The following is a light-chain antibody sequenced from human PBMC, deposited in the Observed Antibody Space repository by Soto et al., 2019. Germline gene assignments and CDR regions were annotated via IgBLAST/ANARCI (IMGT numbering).Light chain of an antibody. V-gene: IGKV3-15*01. J-gene: IGKJ1*01. CDR2: DTS. Sequence: EIVMTQSPATLSVSTGERVTLSCRASQSVSNKLGWYQHKPGQAPRLLIYDTSTRAAGTPARFTGSGSGTDFTLTISSLQSEDFAVYYRQQYDTWPPATFGQGTKVDI. CDR3: QQYDTWPPAT. CDR1: QSVSNK.